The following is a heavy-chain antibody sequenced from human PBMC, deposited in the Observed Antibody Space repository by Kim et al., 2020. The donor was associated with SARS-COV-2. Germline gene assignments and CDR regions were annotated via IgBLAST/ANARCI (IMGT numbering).Heavy chain of an antibody. Sequence: SETLSLTCTVSGGSISSGGYYWSWIRQHPGKGLEWIGYIYYSGSTYYNPSLKSRVTISVDTSKNQFSLKLSSVTAADTAVYYCARDPIHYYYGMDVWGQGTTVTVSS. CDR3: ARDPIHYYYGMDV. CDR2: IYYSGST. V-gene: IGHV4-31*03. CDR1: GGSISSGGYY. J-gene: IGHJ6*02.